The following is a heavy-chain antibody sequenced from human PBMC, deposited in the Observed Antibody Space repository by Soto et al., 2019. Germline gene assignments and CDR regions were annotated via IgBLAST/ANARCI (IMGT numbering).Heavy chain of an antibody. D-gene: IGHD2-15*01. V-gene: IGHV1-69*04. CDR3: ARDKDRQQLGGNYYYGIDV. CDR1: GGTFSSFT. Sequence: SVKVSCKASGGTFSSFTISWVRQAPGQGLEWMGRIIPILGIANYAQKFQGRVTITADKSTSTAYMELSSLRSEDTAVYYCARDKDRQQLGGNYYYGIDVWGQGTTVTVSS. CDR2: IIPILGIA. J-gene: IGHJ6*02.